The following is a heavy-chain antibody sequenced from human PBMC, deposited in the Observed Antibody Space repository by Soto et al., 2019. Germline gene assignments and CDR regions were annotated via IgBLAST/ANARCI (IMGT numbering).Heavy chain of an antibody. D-gene: IGHD1-1*01. CDR2: INSDGSST. CDR1: GFTVRNDW. V-gene: IGHV3-74*01. J-gene: IGHJ6*02. CDR3: ARVPVDPEHYYHYGMAV. Sequence: GALRLSCAASGFTVRNDWMHWVRQAPGKGLVWVSRINSDGSSTSYADSVKGRFTISRDNAKNTVYLQMNSLRAEDTAMDYCARVPVDPEHYYHYGMAVWGQGTTITGSS.